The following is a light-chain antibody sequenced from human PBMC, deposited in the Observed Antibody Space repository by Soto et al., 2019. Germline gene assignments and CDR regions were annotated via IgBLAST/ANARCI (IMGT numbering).Light chain of an antibody. CDR3: QQRSNWPPFT. V-gene: IGKV3-11*01. CDR2: DAS. Sequence: EIVLTQSPATMSSSPGERHTLCCKTSQRVLNHFAWFQQKPGQAPTLXXYDASNRATGIAARFSGSGCGTEFTLTISSLETEDFSVYYCQQRSNWPPFTFGQGTRLEI. J-gene: IGKJ5*01. CDR1: QRVLNH.